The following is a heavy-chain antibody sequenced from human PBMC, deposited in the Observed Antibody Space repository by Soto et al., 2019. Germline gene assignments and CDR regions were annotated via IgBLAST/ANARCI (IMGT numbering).Heavy chain of an antibody. CDR2: IIPISDTT. Sequence: QVQLVQSGAEVKKPGSSVNVSCTASGGTFSSYAISWVRQAPGQGLEWMGGIIPISDTTNYAQKFQGRGTITADESTSTAYMELSSLRSEDTAVYYCARSQGSSTSLEIYYYYYYGMDVWGQGTTVTVSS. J-gene: IGHJ6*02. V-gene: IGHV1-69*01. CDR1: GGTFSSYA. CDR3: ARSQGSSTSLEIYYYYYYGMDV. D-gene: IGHD2-2*01.